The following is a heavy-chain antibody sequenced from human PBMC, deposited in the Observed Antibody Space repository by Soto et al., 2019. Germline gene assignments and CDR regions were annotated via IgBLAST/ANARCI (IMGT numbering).Heavy chain of an antibody. CDR1: GASLGGFH. CDR2: FILGGSS. V-gene: IGHV4-34*12. Sequence: SETLSLTCAIYGASLGGFHWTWLRQAPGMGLEWFGYFILGGSSHYNPSLKSRVTFSLDTSKNQFSLQIMSVTAADTAVYYCARSPLGYDYVRQTWREVGDSFDIWGRGTLVT. D-gene: IGHD3-16*01. CDR3: ARSPLGYDYVRQTWREVGDSFDI. J-gene: IGHJ3*02.